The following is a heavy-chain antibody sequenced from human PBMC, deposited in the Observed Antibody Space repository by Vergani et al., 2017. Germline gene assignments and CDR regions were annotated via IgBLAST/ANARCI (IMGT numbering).Heavy chain of an antibody. V-gene: IGHV3-23*01. CDR2: ISGHGDRT. Sequence: EVHLLESGGGQVEAGGSLRLSCVASGFTFSNCAMSWVRQTSGKGLEWVSAISGHGDRTYYADSVKGRFTISRDNSKNTVYLQMNSLKAEDRATYYCAREERSNTSPFVGDWGQGTLVTV. CDR3: AREERSNTSPFVGD. D-gene: IGHD2/OR15-2a*01. J-gene: IGHJ4*02. CDR1: GFTFSNCA.